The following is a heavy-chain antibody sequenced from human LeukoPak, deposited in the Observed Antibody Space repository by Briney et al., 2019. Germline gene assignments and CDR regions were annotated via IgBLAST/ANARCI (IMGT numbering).Heavy chain of an antibody. CDR3: ARKLTMVRGVKGDWFDP. Sequence: GESLKISCKGSGYSFASYWIGWVRQMPGKGLEWMGIIYPGDSDTRYSPSFQGQVTISADKSISTAYLQWSSLKASDTAMYHCARKLTMVRGVKGDWFDPWGQGTLVTVSS. CDR2: IYPGDSDT. V-gene: IGHV5-51*01. CDR1: GYSFASYW. J-gene: IGHJ5*02. D-gene: IGHD3-10*01.